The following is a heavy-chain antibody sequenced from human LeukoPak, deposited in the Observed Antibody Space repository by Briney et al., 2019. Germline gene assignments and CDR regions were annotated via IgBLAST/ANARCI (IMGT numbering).Heavy chain of an antibody. CDR3: AREYCSSTSCPYYYYYYDMDV. Sequence: GASVKVSCKASGYIFTSYAMHWVRQAPGQRLEWMGWINACNVNTKYSQKFQGRVTITRDTSANTAYMELSSLRSEDAAVYYCAREYCSSTSCPYYYYYYDMDVWGKGTTVTVSS. D-gene: IGHD2-2*01. CDR2: INACNVNT. CDR1: GYIFTSYA. V-gene: IGHV1-3*01. J-gene: IGHJ6*04.